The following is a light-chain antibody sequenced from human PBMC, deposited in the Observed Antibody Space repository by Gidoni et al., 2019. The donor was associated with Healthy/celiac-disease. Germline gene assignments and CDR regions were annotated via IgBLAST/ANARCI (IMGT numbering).Light chain of an antibody. CDR1: SSDVGGYNY. V-gene: IGLV2-14*01. Sequence: QSALTQPASVSGSPGQSITISCTGTSSDVGGYNYVSWYQQHPGKAPKLMIYDVSNQPSGVSNRFSGSKSGNTASLTISGLQAEDEAYYYCSSYTSSSTLVVFGGGTKLTVL. CDR2: DVS. J-gene: IGLJ2*01. CDR3: SSYTSSSTLVV.